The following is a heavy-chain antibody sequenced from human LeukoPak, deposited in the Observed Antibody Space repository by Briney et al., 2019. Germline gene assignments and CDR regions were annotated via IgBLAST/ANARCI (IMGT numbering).Heavy chain of an antibody. Sequence: ASVKVSCKASGYTFTSYYMHWVRQAPGQGLEWMGIINPSGGSTSYAQKFQGRVTMTRDTSISTAYMELSRLRSDDTAVYYCAREGGMYYFDYWGQGTLVTVSS. CDR2: INPSGGST. V-gene: IGHV1-46*01. CDR3: AREGGMYYFDY. J-gene: IGHJ4*02. CDR1: GYTFTSYY.